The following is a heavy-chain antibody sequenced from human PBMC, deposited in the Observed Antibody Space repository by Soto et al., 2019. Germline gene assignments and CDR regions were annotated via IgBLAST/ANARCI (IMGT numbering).Heavy chain of an antibody. J-gene: IGHJ4*02. V-gene: IGHV4-39*01. CDR2: IYYSGST. CDR1: GVSISSSSYY. CDR3: ARVLGGSYVDY. Sequence: SETLSLTCTFSGVSISSSSYYWGWIRQPPGKGLEWIGRIYYSGSTYYNPSLKSRITISGDTSKNQISLKLSSVTAADTAVYYCARVLGGSYVDYWGQGTLVTVSS. D-gene: IGHD1-26*01.